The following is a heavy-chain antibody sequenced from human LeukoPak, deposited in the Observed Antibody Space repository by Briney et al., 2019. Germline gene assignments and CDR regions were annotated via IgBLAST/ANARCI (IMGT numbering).Heavy chain of an antibody. CDR1: GGSIRSGVYS. V-gene: IGHV4-30-4*07. D-gene: IGHD6-13*01. CDR3: ARDILGYDNLNYYMDV. J-gene: IGHJ6*03. Sequence: PSETLSLPCCLSGGSIRSGVYSWRWIRQPPGKALEWIGYIFYSGNTYYNPSLKSRVTISIDTSKNQFSLKLSSVTAADTAVYYCARDILGYDNLNYYMDVWGKGTTVTVYS. CDR2: IFYSGNT.